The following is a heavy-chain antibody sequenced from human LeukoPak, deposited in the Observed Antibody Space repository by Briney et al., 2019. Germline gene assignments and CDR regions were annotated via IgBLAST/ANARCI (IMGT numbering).Heavy chain of an antibody. CDR1: GFTFSNAW. Sequence: PGGSLRLSCAASGFTFSNAWMSWVRQAPGKGLEWVGRIKSKTDGGATDYAAPVKGRFTISRDDSKNTLYLQMNSLKTEDTAVYYCTTGYQQTVTHYYYYYYYMDVWGKGTTVTVSS. CDR2: IKSKTDGGAT. V-gene: IGHV3-15*01. J-gene: IGHJ6*03. D-gene: IGHD4-11*01. CDR3: TTGYQQTVTHYYYYYYYMDV.